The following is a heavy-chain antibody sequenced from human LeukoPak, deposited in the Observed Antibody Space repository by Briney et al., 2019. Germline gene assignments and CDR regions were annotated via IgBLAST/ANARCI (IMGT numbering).Heavy chain of an antibody. CDR1: GFTFSNFG. CDR3: AKDQAGTWGLDY. Sequence: GGSLRLSCAASGFTFSNFGMHWVRQAPGKGLEWVAFVRPDGSSNYYADSVKGRFTISRDISKNTLYLQMNSLRAEDTAFYYCAKDQAGTWGLDYWGQGTLVTVSS. CDR2: VRPDGSSN. J-gene: IGHJ4*02. D-gene: IGHD3-10*01. V-gene: IGHV3-30*02.